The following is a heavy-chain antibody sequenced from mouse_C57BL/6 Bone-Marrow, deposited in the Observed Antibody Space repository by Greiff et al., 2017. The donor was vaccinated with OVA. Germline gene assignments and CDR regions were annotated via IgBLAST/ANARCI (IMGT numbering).Heavy chain of an antibody. CDR3: ARHRLVYYYGSSFDC. V-gene: IGHV1-59*01. CDR2: IDPSDSYT. CDR1: GYTFTSYW. Sequence: QVQLQQPGAELVRPGTSVKLSCKASGYTFTSYWMHWVKQRPGQGLEWIGVIDPSDSYTNYNQKFKGKATLTVDTSSSTAYMQLSSLTSEDSAVYYCARHRLVYYYGSSFDCWGQGTTLTVSS. J-gene: IGHJ2*01. D-gene: IGHD1-1*01.